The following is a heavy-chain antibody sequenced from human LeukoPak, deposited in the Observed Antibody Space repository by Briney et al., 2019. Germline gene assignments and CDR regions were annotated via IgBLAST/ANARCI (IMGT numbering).Heavy chain of an antibody. CDR2: INPNSGGT. Sequence: ASVKVSCKASGHTFTGYYMHWVRQAPGQGLEWMGWINPNSGGTNYAQKFQGRVTMTRDTSISTAYMELSRLRSDDTAVYYCARTRVTTVTTIDYWGQGTLVTVSS. CDR1: GHTFTGYY. D-gene: IGHD4-17*01. V-gene: IGHV1-2*02. CDR3: ARTRVTTVTTIDY. J-gene: IGHJ4*02.